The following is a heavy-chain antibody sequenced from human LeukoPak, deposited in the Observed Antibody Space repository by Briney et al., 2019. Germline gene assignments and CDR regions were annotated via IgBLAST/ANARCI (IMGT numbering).Heavy chain of an antibody. CDR2: MSAMSGNT. D-gene: IGHD2-8*01. J-gene: IGHJ4*02. CDR3: AKADYCTNGVCYKGGFDY. V-gene: IGHV3-23*01. Sequence: GGPLTLSCAASGFTFSNYAMSWVRQAPGKGLEWVSTMSAMSGNTFYGDSVKGRFTISRDNSRNTLYLQMNSLRAEDTAVYYCAKADYCTNGVCYKGGFDYWGQGTLVTVSS. CDR1: GFTFSNYA.